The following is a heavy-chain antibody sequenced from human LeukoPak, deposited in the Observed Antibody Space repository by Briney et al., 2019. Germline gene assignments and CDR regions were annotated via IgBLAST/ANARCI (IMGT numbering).Heavy chain of an antibody. V-gene: IGHV4-59*01. CDR2: VYYTGST. J-gene: IGHJ4*02. CDR3: ATNTGTVFDY. CDR1: SGFITAYY. D-gene: IGHD7-27*01. Sequence: PSETLSLTCSVSSGFITAYYWSWIRQPPGKGLEWIGYVYYTGSTEYNPSLRSRVTISLEMSTHQFSLNLTSVTAADTAVYYCATNTGTVFDYWGQGALVTVSS.